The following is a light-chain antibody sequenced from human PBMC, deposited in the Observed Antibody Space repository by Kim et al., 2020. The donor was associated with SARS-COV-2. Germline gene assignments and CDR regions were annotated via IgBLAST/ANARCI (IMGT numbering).Light chain of an antibody. V-gene: IGLV6-57*01. J-gene: IGLJ2*01. CDR1: TASIATNY. Sequence: GNTITISCPPSTASIATNYVQWYQQPPGSSPASVIFENNHRASGVPDRFSGSIDSSSNSASLSISGLKIEDEADYYCQSYDTTNVIFGGVTQLTVL. CDR3: QSYDTTNVI. CDR2: ENN.